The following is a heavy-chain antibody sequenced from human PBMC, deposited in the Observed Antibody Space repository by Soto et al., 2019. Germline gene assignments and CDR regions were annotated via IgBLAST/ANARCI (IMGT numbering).Heavy chain of an antibody. Sequence: SETLSLTCTVSGVSISSYYWTWIRQSPGKGLEWIGYVSSTGSTNYNPSLKSRVILSLDTSTSEVSLSLTSVTAADAAVYFCARFSPPRKSYDSNPGWFDPWGQGIMVTVSS. CDR2: VSSTGST. D-gene: IGHD3-22*01. V-gene: IGHV4-59*01. CDR3: ARFSPPRKSYDSNPGWFDP. CDR1: GVSISSYY. J-gene: IGHJ5*02.